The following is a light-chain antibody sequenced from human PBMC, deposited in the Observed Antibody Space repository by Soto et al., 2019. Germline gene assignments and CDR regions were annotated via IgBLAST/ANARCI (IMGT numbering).Light chain of an antibody. J-gene: IGKJ5*01. Sequence: DIQMTQSPSSLSASVGDRVTITCQASQDIDKFLNWYQQKPGKPPKLLIDDASNLATGVPSRSSGRGSGTDFTFTISSLQPEDVATYYCQQYDDLPITFGQGTRLQIK. CDR2: DAS. CDR1: QDIDKF. V-gene: IGKV1-33*01. CDR3: QQYDDLPIT.